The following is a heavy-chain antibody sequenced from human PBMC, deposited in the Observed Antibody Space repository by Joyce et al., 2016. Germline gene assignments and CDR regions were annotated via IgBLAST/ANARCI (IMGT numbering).Heavy chain of an antibody. V-gene: IGHV4-34*01. D-gene: IGHD4-23*01. CDR1: GGSFSGYY. J-gene: IGHJ2*01. CDR2: VNFGGNT. Sequence: QVRLQQWGAGLLKPSETLSLTCAVYGGSFSGYYWSWIRQPTGKALEWIGEVNFGGNTNYNPSLKSRVTISVDPSKIHFSLKMTSVTAADMAVYYCATLRTPGWYFDLWGRGTLVTVSS. CDR3: ATLRTPGWYFDL.